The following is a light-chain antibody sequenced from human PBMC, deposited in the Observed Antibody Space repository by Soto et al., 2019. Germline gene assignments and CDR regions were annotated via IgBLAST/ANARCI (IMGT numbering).Light chain of an antibody. Sequence: EIVLTQSPGTLSLSPGERATRSCRASQSVSSSFLAWYQQKPGQAPRLLIYGESSRATGIPDRFSGSGSGTDFTLTISRLEPEDVAVYYCQEYGSSPLTFGGGTKVEIK. CDR1: QSVSSSF. CDR3: QEYGSSPLT. CDR2: GES. J-gene: IGKJ4*01. V-gene: IGKV3-20*01.